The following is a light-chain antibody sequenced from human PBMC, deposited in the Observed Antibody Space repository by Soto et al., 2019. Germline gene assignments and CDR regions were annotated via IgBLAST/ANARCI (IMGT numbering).Light chain of an antibody. CDR1: KLGDKY. V-gene: IGLV3-1*01. Sequence: SYELTQPPSVSVSPGQTATITCSGDKLGDKYVCWYQQKPGQSPLLVIYQDRKRPSGIPERFSGSNSGNTATLTISGTQAMDEADYYCQAWDNSPHVVFGGRTKLTVL. CDR3: QAWDNSPHVV. CDR2: QDR. J-gene: IGLJ2*01.